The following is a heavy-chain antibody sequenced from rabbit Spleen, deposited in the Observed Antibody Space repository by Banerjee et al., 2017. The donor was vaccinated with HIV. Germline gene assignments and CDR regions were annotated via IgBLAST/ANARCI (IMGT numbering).Heavy chain of an antibody. CDR2: IDAGSSGFT. V-gene: IGHV1S45*01. CDR1: GFSFSSSSY. D-gene: IGHD1-1*01. CDR3: ARDTSSSFSSYGMDL. Sequence: EQLVESGGGLVQPEGSLTLTCTASGFSFSSSSYLCWVRQAPGKGLEWIACIDAGSSGFTYFATWAKGRFTCSKTSSTTVTLQMSRLTAADTATYFCARDTSSSFSSYGMDLWGPGTLVT. J-gene: IGHJ6*01.